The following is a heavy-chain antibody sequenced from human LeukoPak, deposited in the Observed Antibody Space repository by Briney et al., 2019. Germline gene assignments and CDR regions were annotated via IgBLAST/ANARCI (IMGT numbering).Heavy chain of an antibody. J-gene: IGHJ6*03. V-gene: IGHV4-59*12. CDR3: ARGFNGDYSYSYYYYYMDV. CDR1: GGSISSYY. D-gene: IGHD4-17*01. CDR2: IYYSGST. Sequence: SETLSLTCTVSGGSISSYYWSWIRQPPGKGLEWIGYIYYSGSTNYNPSLKSRLTISADTSMNQFSLKLSSVTAADTAVYYCARGFNGDYSYSYYYYYMDVWGKGTTVSVSS.